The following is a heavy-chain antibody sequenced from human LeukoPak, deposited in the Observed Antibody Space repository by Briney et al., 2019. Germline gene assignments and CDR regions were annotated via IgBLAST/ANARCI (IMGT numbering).Heavy chain of an antibody. CDR1: GFTFSSYT. CDR2: ITTSDGNT. D-gene: IGHD7-27*01. J-gene: IGHJ4*02. Sequence: GGSLRLSCAASGFTFSSYTMSWVRQAPGKGLEWVSTITTSDGNTYYADSVKGWFTVFRDNSKNTLFLQMNSLRAEDTAVYYCAKDGGLWVSAHWGDSWGRGTLVTVSS. CDR3: AKDGGLWVSAHWGDS. V-gene: IGHV3-23*01.